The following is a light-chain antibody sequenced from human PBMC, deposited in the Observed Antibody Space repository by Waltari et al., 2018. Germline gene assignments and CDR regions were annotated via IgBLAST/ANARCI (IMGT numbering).Light chain of an antibody. V-gene: IGLV2-23*01. CDR2: EGT. CDR3: CSYVSNTYV. Sequence: QSALTQPASVSGSPGQSITISCPGTTSDVCTYNLVSWYQQHPGKAPKLIIFEGTKRPSGVSNRFFASKSGNTASLTISGLQADDEADYHCCSYVSNTYVFGTGTKVTVL. CDR1: TSDVCTYNL. J-gene: IGLJ1*01.